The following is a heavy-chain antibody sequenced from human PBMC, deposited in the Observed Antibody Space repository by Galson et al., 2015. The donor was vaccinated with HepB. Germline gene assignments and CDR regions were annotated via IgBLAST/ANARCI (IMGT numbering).Heavy chain of an antibody. Sequence: SLRLSCAASGFSVGTHGMHWVRQAPGKGLEWVAVLWADGVKEHYADSVKGRFTISRDKSKNMVHLQMDSLRAEDTAVYYCARDANYYGDDCWGQGTLVTVSS. J-gene: IGHJ4*02. D-gene: IGHD3-10*01. CDR2: LWADGVKE. CDR1: GFSVGTHG. CDR3: ARDANYYGDDC. V-gene: IGHV3-33*01.